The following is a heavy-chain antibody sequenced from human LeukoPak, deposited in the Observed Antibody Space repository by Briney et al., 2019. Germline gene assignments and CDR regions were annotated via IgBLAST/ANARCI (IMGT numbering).Heavy chain of an antibody. J-gene: IGHJ4*02. CDR2: IIPIFGTA. V-gene: IGHV1-69*13. Sequence: ASVKVSCKASGGTFSSYAISWVRQAPGQGLEWMGGIIPIFGTANYAQKFQGRVTITADESTSTAYMELSSLRSEDTAVYYCASGGRGYYFDYWGQGTLVTVSS. D-gene: IGHD2-15*01. CDR1: GGTFSSYA. CDR3: ASGGRGYYFDY.